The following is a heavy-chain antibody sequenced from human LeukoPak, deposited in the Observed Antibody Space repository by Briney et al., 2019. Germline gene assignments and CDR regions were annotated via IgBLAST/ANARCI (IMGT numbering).Heavy chain of an antibody. CDR3: ARAVITFCAPVAKGFDC. D-gene: IGHD4-23*01. J-gene: IGHJ4*02. CDR2: INHSGST. CDR1: GGSFSGYY. Sequence: SETLSLTCAVYGGSFSGYYWSWSRRPPGKGLEWMGEINHSGSTNYNPSLKSQVTISVDPSKNHFSLNLNYVTTADTAVYYCARAVITFCAPVAKGFDCWGQGTLVTVSS. V-gene: IGHV4-34*01.